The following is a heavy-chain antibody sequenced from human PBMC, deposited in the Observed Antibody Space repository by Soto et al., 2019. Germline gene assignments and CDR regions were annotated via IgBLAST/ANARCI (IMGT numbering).Heavy chain of an antibody. J-gene: IGHJ6*02. CDR1: GGSFSGYY. D-gene: IGHD4-17*01. CDR3: ARGRGVTTAYYYYGMDV. V-gene: IGHV4-34*01. CDR2: INHSGST. Sequence: QVQLQQWGAGLLKPSETLSLTCAVYGGSFSGYYWSWIRQPPGQGLEWIGEINHSGSTNYNPSLKGRVTISVDTSKNQFSLKLSSVTAADTAVYYCARGRGVTTAYYYYGMDVWGQGTTVTVSS.